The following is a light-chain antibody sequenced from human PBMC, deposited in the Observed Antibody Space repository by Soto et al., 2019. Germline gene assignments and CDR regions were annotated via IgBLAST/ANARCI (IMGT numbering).Light chain of an antibody. Sequence: QSALTQPASVSGSPGQSITTSCTGTSSDVGGYNYVSWYQQHPGKAPKLMIYDVSNRPSGVSNRFSGSKSGNTASLTISGLQAEDEADYYCSSYTSSSSYVSGTGTKVTVL. CDR2: DVS. J-gene: IGLJ1*01. CDR1: SSDVGGYNY. V-gene: IGLV2-14*01. CDR3: SSYTSSSSYV.